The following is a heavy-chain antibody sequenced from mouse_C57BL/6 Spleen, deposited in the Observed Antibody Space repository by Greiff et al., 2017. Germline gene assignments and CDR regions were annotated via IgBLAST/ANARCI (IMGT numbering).Heavy chain of an antibody. V-gene: IGHV1-69*01. CDR1: GYTFTSYW. Sequence: VQLQQPGAELVMPGASVMLSCKASGYTFTSYWMHWVKQRPGQGLEWIGEIDPSDSYTNYNQKFKGKSTLTVDKSSSTAYMQRSSLTSEDSAVYYCARGEGIYSDCFDYWGQGTTLTVST. CDR2: IDPSDSYT. CDR3: ARGEGIYSDCFDY. D-gene: IGHD1-3*01. J-gene: IGHJ2*01.